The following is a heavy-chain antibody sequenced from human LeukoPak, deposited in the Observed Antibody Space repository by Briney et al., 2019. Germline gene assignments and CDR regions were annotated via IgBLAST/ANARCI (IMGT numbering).Heavy chain of an antibody. V-gene: IGHV4-34*01. D-gene: IGHD4-11*01. CDR1: DGSFSGYY. Sequence: SETLSLTCAVSDGSFSGYYWTLIRQPPGKGLEWIGEINHSGSANYNPSLMSRVTISLDTSKNHFSLNLSSVTAADTAVYYCARGQGTVTTHWGQGTLVTVSS. CDR3: ARGQGTVTTH. J-gene: IGHJ4*02. CDR2: INHSGSA.